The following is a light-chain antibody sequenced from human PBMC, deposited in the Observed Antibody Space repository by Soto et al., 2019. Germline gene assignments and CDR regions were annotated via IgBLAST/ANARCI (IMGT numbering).Light chain of an antibody. CDR1: SSGVGSYNL. V-gene: IGLV2-23*02. Sequence: QSALTQPASVSGSPGQSITLSCTGTSSGVGSYNLVSWYQQHPGKVPKLMIYEVSQRPSGVSNRFSGSKTANPASLTISGLQAEDEADYYCCSYAGSSTYAVFGGGTKLTVL. J-gene: IGLJ2*01. CDR3: CSYAGSSTYAV. CDR2: EVS.